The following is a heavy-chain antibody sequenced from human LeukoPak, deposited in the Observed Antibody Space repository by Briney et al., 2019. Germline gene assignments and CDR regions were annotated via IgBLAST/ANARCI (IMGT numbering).Heavy chain of an antibody. J-gene: IGHJ4*02. CDR3: ARDYCSSTSCYADY. CDR1: GFTFSSYG. D-gene: IGHD2-2*01. V-gene: IGHV3-33*01. CDR2: IWYDGSNK. Sequence: GGSLRLSCAASGFTFSSYGMHWVRQAPGKGLEWVAVIWYDGSNKYYADSVKGRFTISRDNSKNTLYLQMNSLRAEDTAVYYCARDYCSSTSCYADYWGQGTLVTVSS.